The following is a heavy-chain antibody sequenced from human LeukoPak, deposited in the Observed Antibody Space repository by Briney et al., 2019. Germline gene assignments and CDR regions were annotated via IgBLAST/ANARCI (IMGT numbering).Heavy chain of an antibody. V-gene: IGHV1-2*02. CDR3: ATEVKSSGWYMRDY. J-gene: IGHJ4*02. Sequence: ASVKVSCKASGYTFTGYYIHWVRQAPGQGLEWMGWINPNSGGTNYAQKFQGRVTMTRDTSISTAYMELSSLRSEDTAVYYCATEVKSSGWYMRDYWGQGTLVTVSS. CDR2: INPNSGGT. CDR1: GYTFTGYY. D-gene: IGHD6-19*01.